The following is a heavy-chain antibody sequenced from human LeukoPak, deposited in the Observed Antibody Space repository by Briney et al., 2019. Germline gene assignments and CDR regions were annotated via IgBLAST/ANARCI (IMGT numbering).Heavy chain of an antibody. CDR2: INPSGGST. D-gene: IGHD3-22*01. V-gene: IGHV1-46*01. J-gene: IGHJ4*02. CDR1: GYTFTSYY. Sequence: ASVKVSCKASGYTFTSYYMHWVRQAPGQGLEWMGIINPSGGSTSYAQKFQGRVTMTRDTSTSTVYMELSSLRSEDTAVYYCALYYYDSSGYTGPDYWGQGALVTVSS. CDR3: ALYYYDSSGYTGPDY.